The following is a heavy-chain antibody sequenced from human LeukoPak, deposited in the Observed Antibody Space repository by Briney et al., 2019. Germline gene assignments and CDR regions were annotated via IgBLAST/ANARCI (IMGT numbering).Heavy chain of an antibody. CDR2: ISAYNGNT. Sequence: ASVKVSCKASGYTFTSYGISWVRQAPGQGLEWMGWISAYNGNTNYAQKLQGRVTMTTDTSTSTAHMELRSLRSDDTAVYYCARDDYGDYPNPYYFDYWGQGTLVTVSS. V-gene: IGHV1-18*01. CDR1: GYTFTSYG. J-gene: IGHJ4*02. D-gene: IGHD4-17*01. CDR3: ARDDYGDYPNPYYFDY.